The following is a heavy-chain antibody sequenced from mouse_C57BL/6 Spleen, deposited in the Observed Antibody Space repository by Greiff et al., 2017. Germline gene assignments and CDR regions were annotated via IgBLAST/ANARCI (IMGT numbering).Heavy chain of an antibody. CDR3: ARSIAQAYAMDY. J-gene: IGHJ4*01. V-gene: IGHV1-19*01. CDR1: GYTFTDYY. D-gene: IGHD3-2*02. CDR2: INPYNGGT. Sequence: EVQLQQSGPVLVKPGASVKMSCKASGYTFTDYYMNWVRQSHGKSLEWIGVINPYNGGTSYNQKFKGKATLTVDKSSSTAYMELNSLTSEDSAVYYCARSIAQAYAMDYWGQGTSVTVSS.